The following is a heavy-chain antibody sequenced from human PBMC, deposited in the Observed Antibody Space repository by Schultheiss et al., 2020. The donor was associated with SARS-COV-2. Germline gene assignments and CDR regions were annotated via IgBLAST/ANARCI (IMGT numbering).Heavy chain of an antibody. CDR3: TTGGLTVIGAFDI. CDR1: GFTFSGSA. J-gene: IGHJ3*02. D-gene: IGHD4-11*01. Sequence: GGSLRLSCAASGFTFSGSAMHWVRQASGKGLEWVGRIRSKANSYATEYAASVKGRFTISRDDSKNTPYLQMNSLKTEDTAVYYCTTGGLTVIGAFDIWGQGTMVTVSS. CDR2: IRSKANSYAT. V-gene: IGHV3-73*01.